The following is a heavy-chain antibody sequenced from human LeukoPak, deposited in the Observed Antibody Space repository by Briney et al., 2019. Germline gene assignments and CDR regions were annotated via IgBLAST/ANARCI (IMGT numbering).Heavy chain of an antibody. CDR1: GYTFTSYD. CDR3: SRGLWELSD. Sequence: ASVKVPCKASGYTFTSYDINWVRQATGQGPEWMGWMNPNSGNTGYGEKFRGRVTMTRNTSISTAYMELSSLRSEDTAVYYCSRGLWELSDWGQGTLVTVSS. D-gene: IGHD1-26*01. J-gene: IGHJ4*02. CDR2: MNPNSGNT. V-gene: IGHV1-8*01.